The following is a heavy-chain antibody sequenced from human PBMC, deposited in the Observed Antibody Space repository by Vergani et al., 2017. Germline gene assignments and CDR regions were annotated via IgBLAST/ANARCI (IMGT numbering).Heavy chain of an antibody. D-gene: IGHD3-10*01. V-gene: IGHV5-51*01. CDR1: GYSFTSYW. CDR3: ASGGHGSENGGALQL. J-gene: IGHJ3*01. Sequence: EVQLVQSGAEVKKPGESLRISCKGSGYSFTSYWIGWVRQRPGRGLEWMGIIYPGDSEVKSNPTVRGQVIFSVDTSVNTAYLQWRSLQASDTATYFCASGGHGSENGGALQLWRQGTNITVSS. CDR2: IYPGDSEV.